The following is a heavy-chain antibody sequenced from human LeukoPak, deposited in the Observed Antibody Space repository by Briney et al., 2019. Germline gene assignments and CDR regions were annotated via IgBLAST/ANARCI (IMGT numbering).Heavy chain of an antibody. CDR1: GFTFSSYA. D-gene: IGHD1-26*01. Sequence: TGGSLRLSCAASGFTFSSYAIHWVRQAPGKGLEWVAVISYDGSNKYYADSVKGRFTISRDNSKNTLYLQMNSLRAEDTSVYYCAKGSGWEVSYYYDFIDVWGKRTT. CDR2: ISYDGSNK. V-gene: IGHV3-30*04. CDR3: AKGSGWEVSYYYDFIDV. J-gene: IGHJ6*03.